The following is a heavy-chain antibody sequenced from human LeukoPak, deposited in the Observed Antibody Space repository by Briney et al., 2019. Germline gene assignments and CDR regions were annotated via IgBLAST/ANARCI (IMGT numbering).Heavy chain of an antibody. V-gene: IGHV3-73*01. CDR1: GFTFNNAW. CDR2: IRSKANSYAT. CDR3: TSFRGDKQT. J-gene: IGHJ5*02. Sequence: RAGGSLRLSCAASGFTFNNAWMTWVRQASGKGLEWVGRIRSKANSYATAYAASVKGRFTISRDDSKNTAYLQMNSLKTEDTAVYYCTSFRGDKQTWGQGTLVTVSS. D-gene: IGHD3-16*01.